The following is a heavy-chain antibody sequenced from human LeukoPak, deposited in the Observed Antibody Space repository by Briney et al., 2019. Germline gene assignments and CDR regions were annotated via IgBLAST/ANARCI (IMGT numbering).Heavy chain of an antibody. Sequence: GGSLRLSCAASGFTFSSYGMSWVRQAPGKGLEWVSAISGSGGSTYYADSVKGRFTISRDNAKNSLYLQMNSLRAEDTAVYYCARDWAAAYDYWGQGTLVTVSS. J-gene: IGHJ4*02. CDR2: ISGSGGST. D-gene: IGHD2-2*01. CDR3: ARDWAAAYDY. CDR1: GFTFSSYG. V-gene: IGHV3-23*01.